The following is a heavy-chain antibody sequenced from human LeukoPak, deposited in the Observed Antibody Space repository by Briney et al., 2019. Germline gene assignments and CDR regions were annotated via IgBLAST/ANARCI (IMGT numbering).Heavy chain of an antibody. V-gene: IGHV4-39*01. J-gene: IGHJ6*03. D-gene: IGHD3-10*01. CDR3: ARPAAPGTFYYYMDV. CDR1: GGSISSSNCY. CDR2: MYGSGST. Sequence: PSETLSLTCTVSGGSISSSNCYWGWIRQPPRKGLEWIGTMYGSGSTYHNPSLKSRVTMSVDTSKNQFSLRLSSVTAADTAVYYCARPAAPGTFYYYMDVWGKGTTVTVSS.